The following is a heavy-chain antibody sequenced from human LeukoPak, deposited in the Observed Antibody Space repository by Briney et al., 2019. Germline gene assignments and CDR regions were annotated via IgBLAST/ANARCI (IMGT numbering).Heavy chain of an antibody. CDR1: GFTFSNYG. CDR3: TRGLTGGLDS. Sequence: GGSLRLSCAASGFTFSNYGMNWVRQAPGKGLEWVSSIAITGDTYYLGSVKGRFTISRENAKNSFYLQMNSLRAGDAAVYYCTRGLTGGLDSWGQGTLVTVSS. J-gene: IGHJ5*01. CDR2: IAITGDT. D-gene: IGHD1-26*01. V-gene: IGHV3-13*04.